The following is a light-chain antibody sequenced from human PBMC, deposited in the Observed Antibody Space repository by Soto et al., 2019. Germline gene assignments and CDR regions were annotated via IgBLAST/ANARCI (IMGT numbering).Light chain of an antibody. CDR3: GTWDSRLNAAV. CDR2: ENY. Sequence: QSVLTQPPSVSAAPGQKVTISCSGSSSNIGNNFVSWYQHLPRTAPKLLMYENYKRPSGIPDRFSGSKSGTSATLVITGLQTGDEADYYCGTWDSRLNAAVFGGGTKLTVL. J-gene: IGLJ3*02. CDR1: SSNIGNNF. V-gene: IGLV1-51*02.